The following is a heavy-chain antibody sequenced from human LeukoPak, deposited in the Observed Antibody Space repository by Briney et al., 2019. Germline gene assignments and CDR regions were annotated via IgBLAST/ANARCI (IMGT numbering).Heavy chain of an antibody. Sequence: ASVKVSCKASGYTFSSYGISWVRQAPGQGLEWMGWISAYNGNTNYAQKVQGRVTMTTDTSTSTAYMEVKSLRSDDTAVYYCARSGAYGYYYYYYYMDVWGKGTTVTVSS. D-gene: IGHD5-12*01. J-gene: IGHJ6*03. CDR1: GYTFSSYG. CDR3: ARSGAYGYYYYYYYMDV. CDR2: ISAYNGNT. V-gene: IGHV1-18*01.